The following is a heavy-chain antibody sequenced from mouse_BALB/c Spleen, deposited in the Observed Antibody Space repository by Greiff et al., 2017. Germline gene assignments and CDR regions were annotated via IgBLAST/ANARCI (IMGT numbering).Heavy chain of an antibody. CDR1: GFTFSSYY. CDR2: INSNGGST. Sequence: EVQLVESGGGLVKLGGSLKLSCAASGFTFSSYYMSWVRQTPEKRLELVAAINSNGGSTYYPDTVKGRFTISRDNAKNTLYLQMSSLKSEDTALYYCARHAETDHFDYWGQGTTLTVSS. CDR3: ARHAETDHFDY. J-gene: IGHJ2*01. V-gene: IGHV5-6-2*01.